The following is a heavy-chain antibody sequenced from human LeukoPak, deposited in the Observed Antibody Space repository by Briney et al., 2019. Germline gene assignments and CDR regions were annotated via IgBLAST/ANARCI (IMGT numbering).Heavy chain of an antibody. D-gene: IGHD6-13*01. CDR2: INTNTGNP. J-gene: IGHJ4*02. CDR1: GGTFSSYA. CDR3: ARHSSSWYFLDERPKEFDY. V-gene: IGHV7-4-1*02. Sequence: GASVKVSCKASGGTFSSYAISWVRQAPGQGLEWMGWINTNTGNPTYAQGFTGRFVFSLDTSVSTAYLQISSLKAEDTAVYYCARHSSSWYFLDERPKEFDYWGQGTLVTVSS.